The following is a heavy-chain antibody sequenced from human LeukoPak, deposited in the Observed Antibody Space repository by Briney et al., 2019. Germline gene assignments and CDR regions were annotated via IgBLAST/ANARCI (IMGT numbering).Heavy chain of an antibody. D-gene: IGHD5-12*01. CDR1: VGSIRSGSYY. CDR2: IYYSGST. V-gene: IGHV4-31*03. CDR3: ARDRGPYSGYDSYYFDY. J-gene: IGHJ4*02. Sequence: PSESLSLTCTVSVGSIRSGSYYWSWIRQHPGKGLEWIGYIYYSGSTYYNPSLKSRVIISVDTSKNQFSLKLSSVTAADTAVYYCARDRGPYSGYDSYYFDYWGQGTLVTVSS.